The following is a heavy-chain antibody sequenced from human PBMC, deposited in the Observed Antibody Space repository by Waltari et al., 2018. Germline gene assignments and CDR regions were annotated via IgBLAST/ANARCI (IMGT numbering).Heavy chain of an antibody. J-gene: IGHJ4*02. CDR1: GYSISSGYY. D-gene: IGHD2-15*01. Sequence: QVQLQESGPGLVKPSETLSLTCTVSGYSISSGYYWGWIRQPPGKGLEWIGSIYHSGSTYYNPSLKSRVTISGDTSKNQFSLKLSSVTAADTAVYYCARNGCSGGSCSPHYFDYWGQGTLVTVSS. CDR2: IYHSGST. V-gene: IGHV4-38-2*02. CDR3: ARNGCSGGSCSPHYFDY.